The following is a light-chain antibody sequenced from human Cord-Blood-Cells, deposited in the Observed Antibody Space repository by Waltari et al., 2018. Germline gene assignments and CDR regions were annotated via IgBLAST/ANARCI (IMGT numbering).Light chain of an antibody. Sequence: QSVLTQPPSVSGAPGQRVTISCTGSSSNIGAGYDVHWYQQLPGTAPKRLIYGNSNRPSGLPARFSGSKSSTSASLAITGLQAEDETDYYCQSYDSSLSGSVFGGGTKLTVL. CDR3: QSYDSSLSGSV. J-gene: IGLJ2*01. CDR2: GNS. V-gene: IGLV1-40*01. CDR1: SSNIGAGYD.